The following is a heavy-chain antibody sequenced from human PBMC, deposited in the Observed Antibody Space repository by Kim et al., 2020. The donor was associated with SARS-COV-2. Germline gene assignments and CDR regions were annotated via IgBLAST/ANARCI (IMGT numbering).Heavy chain of an antibody. CDR2: ISYDGSNK. CDR3: AKDGYKYDFWSGYYLPYYYYGMDV. D-gene: IGHD3-3*01. CDR1: GFTFSSYG. V-gene: IGHV3-30*18. J-gene: IGHJ6*02. Sequence: GGSLRLSCAASGFTFSSYGMHWVRQAPGKGLEWVAVISYDGSNKYYADSVKGRFTISRDNSKNTLYLQMNSLRAEDTAVYYCAKDGYKYDFWSGYYLPYYYYGMDVWGQGTTVTVSS.